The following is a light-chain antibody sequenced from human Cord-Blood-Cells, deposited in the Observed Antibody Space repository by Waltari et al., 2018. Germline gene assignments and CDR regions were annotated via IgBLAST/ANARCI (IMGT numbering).Light chain of an antibody. CDR3: SSYTSGSVV. CDR1: SSDVGGCAY. Sequence: QSALTQPASVSGYPGQSSTIYCTGTSSDVGGCAYVSWYQQHPGKAPKLMIYDVSNRPSGVSNRCSGSNAGNTASLTISGLQAKDEADYYCSSYTSGSVVFGGGTKLTVL. J-gene: IGLJ2*01. CDR2: DVS. V-gene: IGLV2-14*01.